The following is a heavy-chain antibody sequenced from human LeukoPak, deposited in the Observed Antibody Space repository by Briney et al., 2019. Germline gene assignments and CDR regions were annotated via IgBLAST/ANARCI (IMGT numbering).Heavy chain of an antibody. CDR3: ASGTPPGY. Sequence: PSETLSLTCTVSGGSISSSSYYWSWIRQPPGKGLEWIGEINHSGSTNYNPSLKSRVTISVDTSKNQFSLKLSSVTAADTAVYYCASGTPPGYWGQGTLVTVSS. CDR1: GGSISSSSYY. V-gene: IGHV4-39*07. CDR2: INHSGST. J-gene: IGHJ4*02. D-gene: IGHD1-26*01.